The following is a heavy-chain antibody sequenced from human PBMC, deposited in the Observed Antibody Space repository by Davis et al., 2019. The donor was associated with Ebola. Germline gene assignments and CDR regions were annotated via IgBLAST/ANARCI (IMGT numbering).Heavy chain of an antibody. D-gene: IGHD3-3*01. CDR3: AREKLGGSADC. J-gene: IGHJ4*02. CDR1: GYTFTSYY. Sequence: ASVKVSCKASGYTFTSYYMHWVRQAPGQGLEWMGWISAYNGNTKYSQKLQGRVTMTTDTSTSTAYMELRSLRSDDTAVYYCAREKLGGSADCWGQGTLVIVSS. CDR2: ISAYNGNT. V-gene: IGHV1-18*04.